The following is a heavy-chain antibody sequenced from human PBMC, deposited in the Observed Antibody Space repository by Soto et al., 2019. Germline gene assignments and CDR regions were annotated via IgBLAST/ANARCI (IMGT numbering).Heavy chain of an antibody. CDR2: INPKNGDT. Sequence: GASVKVSCKASGYTFTDQFLHWVRQAPGQGLEWMGWINPKNGDTTYAQNFQDRVTMTRDTAISTAYMELASLRSDDTALYYCARPTAARDLVYCGQGTPVTVSS. CDR3: ARPTAARDLVY. CDR1: GYTFTDQF. D-gene: IGHD6-6*01. J-gene: IGHJ4*02. V-gene: IGHV1-2*02.